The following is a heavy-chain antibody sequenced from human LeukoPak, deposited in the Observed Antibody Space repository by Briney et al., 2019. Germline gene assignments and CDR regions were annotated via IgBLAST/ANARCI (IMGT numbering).Heavy chain of an antibody. CDR3: ARGVHSGYYWGHYYFDY. CDR2: INHSGST. D-gene: IGHD3-22*01. Sequence: SETLSLTCAVYGGSFSGYYWSWIRQPPGKGLEWIGEINHSGSTNYNPSLKSRVTISVDTSKNQFSLKLSSVTAADTAVYYCARGVHSGYYWGHYYFDYWGQGTLVTVSS. J-gene: IGHJ4*02. V-gene: IGHV4-34*01. CDR1: GGSFSGYY.